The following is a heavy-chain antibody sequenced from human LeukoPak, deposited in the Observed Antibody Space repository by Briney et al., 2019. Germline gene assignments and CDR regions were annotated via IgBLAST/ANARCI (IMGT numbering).Heavy chain of an antibody. J-gene: IGHJ4*02. Sequence: GGSLRLSCAASGFTFSDHYMDWVRQAPGKGLEWVGRTRNKANSYTTEYAASVKGRFTISRDDSKNPLYLQMNSLKTEDTAVYYCARAAVALDYWGQGTLVTVSS. D-gene: IGHD6-19*01. CDR3: ARAAVALDY. CDR2: TRNKANSYTT. CDR1: GFTFSDHY. V-gene: IGHV3-72*01.